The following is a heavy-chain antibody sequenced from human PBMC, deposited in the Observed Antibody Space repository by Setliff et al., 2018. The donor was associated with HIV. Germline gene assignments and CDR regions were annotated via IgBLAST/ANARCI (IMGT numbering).Heavy chain of an antibody. Sequence: SETLSLTCAVSGYSISSGYYWGWIRQPPGKGLEWIGSIYHRGSTYNNPSLKSRVTISVDTSKNQFSLKLTSVTAADTAVYYCARTLRAAAMGYFDYWGQGTLVTVSS. CDR1: GYSISSGYY. CDR2: IYHRGST. CDR3: ARTLRAAAMGYFDY. J-gene: IGHJ4*02. V-gene: IGHV4-38-2*01. D-gene: IGHD5-18*01.